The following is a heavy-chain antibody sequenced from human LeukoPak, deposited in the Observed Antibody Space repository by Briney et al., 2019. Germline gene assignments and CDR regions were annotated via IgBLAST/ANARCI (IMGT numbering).Heavy chain of an antibody. J-gene: IGHJ6*02. V-gene: IGHV3-49*04. CDR2: IRSKAYRGTT. CDR1: GFNFGDHA. CDR3: SRGPIQLWVHNGVDV. D-gene: IGHD5-18*01. Sequence: PGGSLRLSCTTSGFNFGDHAMTWVRQAPGKGLEWVGFIRSKAYRGTTEYAASVKGRFTISRDDSKSVVYLQMSSLKNEDTAVYYCSRGPIQLWVHNGVDVRGQGTTVTVSS.